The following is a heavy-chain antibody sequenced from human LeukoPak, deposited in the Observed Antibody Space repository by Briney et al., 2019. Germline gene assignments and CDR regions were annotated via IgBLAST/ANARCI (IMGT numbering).Heavy chain of an antibody. J-gene: IGHJ6*02. CDR2: INPNSGGT. CDR1: XYTFTGYY. D-gene: IGHD3-22*01. V-gene: IGHV1-2*02. Sequence: KVSCKXXXYTFTGYYMHWVRQAPGQGLEWMGWINPNSGGTNYSQKFQGRVTMTRDTSISTAYMELSRLRSDDTAVYYCARGARITMIVKAGRMDVWGQGTTVTVSS. CDR3: ARGARITMIVKAGRMDV.